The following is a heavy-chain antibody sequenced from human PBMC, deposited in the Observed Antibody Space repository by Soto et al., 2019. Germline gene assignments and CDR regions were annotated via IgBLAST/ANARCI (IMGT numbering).Heavy chain of an antibody. CDR1: GFIVSSNY. CDR3: ARSPWGGPFDY. Sequence: EVQLVESGGGLIQPGGSPRLSCTASGFIVSSNYMSWVRQAPGKGLEWVSVIYSGGSTYYGDSVKGRFTISRDNSKNTLYLQMNNLRAEDTAVYHCARSPWGGPFDYWGQGTLVTVSS. D-gene: IGHD7-27*01. V-gene: IGHV3-53*01. J-gene: IGHJ4*02. CDR2: IYSGGST.